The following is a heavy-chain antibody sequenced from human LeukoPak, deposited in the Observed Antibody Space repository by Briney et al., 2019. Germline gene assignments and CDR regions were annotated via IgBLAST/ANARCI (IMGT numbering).Heavy chain of an antibody. D-gene: IGHD2-2*02. CDR3: ARGDLTYTCDY. CDR2: ISYDGSNK. V-gene: IGHV3-30-3*01. J-gene: IGHJ4*02. Sequence: PGRSLRLSCAASGFIFSSYAMHWVRQAPGKGLEWVAVISYDGSNKYYADSVKGRFTISRDNSKNTLFLQMNSLRAEDTAVYYCARGDLTYTCDYWGQGTLVTVSS. CDR1: GFIFSSYA.